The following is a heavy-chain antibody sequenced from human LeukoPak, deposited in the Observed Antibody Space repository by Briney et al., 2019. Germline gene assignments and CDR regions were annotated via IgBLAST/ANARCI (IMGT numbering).Heavy chain of an antibody. J-gene: IGHJ4*02. Sequence: GGSLRLSCAVSGFTFSSYAMSWIRQAPGRGLEWVSGISGSGGGSTYYADSVKGRFAISRDNSKNTLYLQMNSLRGEDTAVYYCAKDSVPQYQLSRSSYFDYWGQGTLVTVSS. CDR1: GFTFSSYA. V-gene: IGHV3-23*01. CDR2: ISGSGGGST. D-gene: IGHD2-2*01. CDR3: AKDSVPQYQLSRSSYFDY.